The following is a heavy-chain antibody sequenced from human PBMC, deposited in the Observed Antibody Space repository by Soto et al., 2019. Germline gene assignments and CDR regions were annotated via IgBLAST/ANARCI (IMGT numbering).Heavy chain of an antibody. CDR1: GGSVSSGSNY. J-gene: IGHJ6*02. CDR3: ARSPPSLYYYYYGMDV. V-gene: IGHV4-61*01. CDR2: SYYSGST. Sequence: SETLSLTCTVSGGSVSSGSNYWTWIRQPPGKGLEWIGYSYYSGSTSYNPSLKSRVTISVDTSKNQFSLKLSSVTAADTAIYYCARSPPSLYYYYYGMDVWGQGTTVTVSS.